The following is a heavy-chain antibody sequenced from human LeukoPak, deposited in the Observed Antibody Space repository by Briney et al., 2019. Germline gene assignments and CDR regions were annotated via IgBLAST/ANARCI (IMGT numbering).Heavy chain of an antibody. CDR2: IKSKTDGGTT. Sequence: PGGSLRLSCAASGFTFTNAWMTWVRQPPGKGLEWVGRIKSKTDGGTTDYAAPVKVRFTISRDDSKNTLYLQMNSLKTEDTAVYYCTTDRGRTELPLFASWGQGTLVTVSS. CDR3: TTDRGRTELPLFAS. CDR1: GFTFTNAW. V-gene: IGHV3-15*01. D-gene: IGHD1-26*01. J-gene: IGHJ5*01.